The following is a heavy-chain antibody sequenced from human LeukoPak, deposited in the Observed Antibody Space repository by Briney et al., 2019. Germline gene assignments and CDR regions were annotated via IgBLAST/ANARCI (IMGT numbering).Heavy chain of an antibody. Sequence: PSETLSLTCTVSGGSISSYYWSWIRQPPGKGLEWIGYIYYSGSTNYNPSLKSRVTISVDTSKNQFSLKLSSVTAADTAVYYCARQGEAYDFWSGLTVYNWFDPWGQGTLVTVSS. V-gene: IGHV4-59*08. CDR1: GGSISSYY. CDR3: ARQGEAYDFWSGLTVYNWFDP. CDR2: IYYSGST. D-gene: IGHD3-3*01. J-gene: IGHJ5*02.